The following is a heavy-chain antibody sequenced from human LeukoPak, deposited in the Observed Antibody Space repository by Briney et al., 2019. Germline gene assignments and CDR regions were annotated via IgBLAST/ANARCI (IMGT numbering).Heavy chain of an antibody. Sequence: GGSLRLSCAASGFSFSDYYMSWIRQAPGKGLEWVSYISTSGSTVYYADSVHGRFTLSRDNSKNSLFLLMNSLRAEDTAVYYCARVGRTASGRDYWGQGTLVTVSS. CDR3: ARVGRTASGRDY. D-gene: IGHD2-15*01. J-gene: IGHJ4*02. CDR2: ISTSGSTV. V-gene: IGHV3-11*01. CDR1: GFSFSDYY.